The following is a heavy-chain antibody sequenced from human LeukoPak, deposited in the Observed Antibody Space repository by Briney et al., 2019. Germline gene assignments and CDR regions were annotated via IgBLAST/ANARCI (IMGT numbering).Heavy chain of an antibody. J-gene: IGHJ4*02. CDR1: GFTVSSNY. D-gene: IGHD1-14*01. CDR2: IYSGGST. V-gene: IGHV3-53*01. CDR3: ARDRKDSHFDY. Sequence: PGGSLRLSCAASGFTVSSNYMSWVRQAPGKGLEWVSVIYSGGSTYYADSVKGRFTISRDNSKNTLYLKMNSLRAEDTAVYYCARDRKDSHFDYWGQGTLVTVSS.